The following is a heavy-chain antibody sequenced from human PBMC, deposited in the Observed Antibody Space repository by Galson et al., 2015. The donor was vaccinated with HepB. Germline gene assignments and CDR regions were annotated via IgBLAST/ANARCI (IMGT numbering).Heavy chain of an antibody. D-gene: IGHD3-10*01. CDR1: GFTFSSYS. CDR3: ARDRGLYYYGSGSSTTFDY. CDR2: ISSSSSYI. J-gene: IGHJ4*02. Sequence: SLRLSCAASGFTFSSYSMNWVRQAPGKGLEWVSSISSSSSYIYYADSVKGRFTISRDNAKNSLYLQMNSLRAEDTAVYYCARDRGLYYYGSGSSTTFDYWGQGTLVTVSS. V-gene: IGHV3-21*01.